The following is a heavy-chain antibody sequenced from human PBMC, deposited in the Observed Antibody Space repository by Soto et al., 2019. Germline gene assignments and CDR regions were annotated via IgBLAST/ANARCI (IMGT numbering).Heavy chain of an antibody. CDR2: ISSSSSYI. V-gene: IGHV3-21*01. CDR1: GFTFSSYS. D-gene: IGHD6-13*01. CDR3: ARDIYSTQYNWFDP. J-gene: IGHJ5*02. Sequence: GGSLRLSCAASGFTFSSYSMNWVRQAPGKGLEWVSSISSSSSYIYYADSVKGRFTISRDNAKNSLYLQMNSLRAEDTAVYYCARDIYSTQYNWFDPWGQGTLVTVSS.